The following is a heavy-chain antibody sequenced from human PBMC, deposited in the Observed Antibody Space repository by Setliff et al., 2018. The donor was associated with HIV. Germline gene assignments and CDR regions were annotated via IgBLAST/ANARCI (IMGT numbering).Heavy chain of an antibody. CDR1: GGSISSYY. V-gene: IGHV4-59*08. CDR2: IYYSGNT. D-gene: IGHD6-19*01. J-gene: IGHJ4*02. Sequence: KASETLSLTCTVSGGSISSYYWSWIRQPPGKGLEWIGYIYYSGNTNYNPSLKSRVTMSVDTSKNHFSLKVNSVTAADTAVYYCARSPRIGVAGEFEYWGQGTLVTVSS. CDR3: ARSPRIGVAGEFEY.